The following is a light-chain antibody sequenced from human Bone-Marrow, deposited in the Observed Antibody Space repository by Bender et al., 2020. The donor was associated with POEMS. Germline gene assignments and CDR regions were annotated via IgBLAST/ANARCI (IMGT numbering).Light chain of an antibody. Sequence: SYELTQPPSVSVSPGQTASITCSGDKLGDKYVSWYQQKPGQSPVLVVYQDSQRPSGIPDRLSGSNSGNTATLTISGTQALDEADYYCQAWDSTHVVFGGGTRLTVL. CDR2: QDS. J-gene: IGLJ2*01. CDR1: KLGDKY. CDR3: QAWDSTHVV. V-gene: IGLV3-1*01.